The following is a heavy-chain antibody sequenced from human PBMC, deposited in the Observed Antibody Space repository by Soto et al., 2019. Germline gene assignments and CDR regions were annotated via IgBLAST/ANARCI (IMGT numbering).Heavy chain of an antibody. D-gene: IGHD2-15*01. V-gene: IGHV3-23*01. J-gene: IGHJ2*01. CDR1: GFTFSSYA. CDR2: ISFSDGGT. Sequence: LRLSCAASGFTFSSYAMTWVRQAPGKGLEWVSSISFSDGGTYYADSVKGRLTISRDNSKNTLFLQMNSLRVEDTAVYYCVKDDRILGRRYFDLWGRGTLVTVYS. CDR3: VKDDRILGRRYFDL.